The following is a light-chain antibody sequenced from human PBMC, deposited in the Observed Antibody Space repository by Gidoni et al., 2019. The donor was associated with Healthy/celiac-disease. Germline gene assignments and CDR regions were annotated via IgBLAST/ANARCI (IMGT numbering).Light chain of an antibody. J-gene: IGKJ2*01. V-gene: IGKV1-39*01. CDR3: QQSYSTLYT. CDR2: AAS. Sequence: DLQITQSPSSLSASVGDRVTITCRASQSISSYLNWYQQKPGKAPKLMIYAASSCQSGVPSRVSGSGSGTDFTLTISSLQPEDFATYYCQQSYSTLYTFGQGTKLEIK. CDR1: QSISSY.